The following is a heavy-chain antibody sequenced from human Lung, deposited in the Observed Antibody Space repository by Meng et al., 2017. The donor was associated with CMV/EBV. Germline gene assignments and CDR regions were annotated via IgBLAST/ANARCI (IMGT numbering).Heavy chain of an antibody. CDR2: ISAYNGNT. CDR3: AISPGGPYDFWSGYFNYGMDV. D-gene: IGHD3-3*01. Sequence: AXVXVSXXASGYTFTSYGISWVRQAPGQGLEWMGWISAYNGNTNYEQKLQGRVTMTTDTSTSTAYMELRSLSSDDSAVYYCAISPGGPYDFWSGYFNYGMDVSGQGTTVXVSS. CDR1: GYTFTSYG. V-gene: IGHV1-18*01. J-gene: IGHJ6*02.